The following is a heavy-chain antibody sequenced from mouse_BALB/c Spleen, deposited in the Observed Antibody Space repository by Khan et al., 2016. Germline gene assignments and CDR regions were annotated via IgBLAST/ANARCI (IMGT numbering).Heavy chain of an antibody. CDR1: GYIFTTYW. CDR2: IYPGNGDT. D-gene: IGHD2-4*01. J-gene: IGHJ2*01. V-gene: IGHV1-87*01. CDR3: ARGNSYYDYDY. Sequence: QVQLQQSGAELARLGASVKLSCKASGYIFTTYWMQWVKQRPGQGLEWIGAIYPGNGDTRNTQKFKGKATLTADKSSSTAYMQLSSLAFEDSAVYYCARGNSYYDYDYWGQGTTLTVSS.